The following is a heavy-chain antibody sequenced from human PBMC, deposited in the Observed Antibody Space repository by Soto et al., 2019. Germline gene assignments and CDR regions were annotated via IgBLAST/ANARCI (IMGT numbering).Heavy chain of an antibody. J-gene: IGHJ5*02. CDR1: GGSISSGGYS. D-gene: IGHD3-22*01. V-gene: IGHV4-30-2*01. Sequence: SETLSLTCAVSGGSISSGGYSWSWIRQPPGKGLEWIGYIYHSGSTYYNPSLKSRVTISVDRSKNQFSLKLSSVTAADTAVYYCATGVFGYYDSSGLSPWGQGTLVTVSS. CDR2: IYHSGST. CDR3: ATGVFGYYDSSGLSP.